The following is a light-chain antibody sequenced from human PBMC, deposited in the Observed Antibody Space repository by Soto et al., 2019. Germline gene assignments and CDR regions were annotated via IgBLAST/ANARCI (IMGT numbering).Light chain of an antibody. V-gene: IGKV1-12*01. CDR3: QQANSFPFT. CDR1: QGISSW. Sequence: DIQMTQPPSSVSASVGDRVTITCRASQGISSWVAGYQQKPGKAPKLLIYAASSLQSGVPSRFSGSRSGTDFTLAISGLHPEDFATYYCQQANSFPFTVGPGTKVDIK. CDR2: AAS. J-gene: IGKJ3*01.